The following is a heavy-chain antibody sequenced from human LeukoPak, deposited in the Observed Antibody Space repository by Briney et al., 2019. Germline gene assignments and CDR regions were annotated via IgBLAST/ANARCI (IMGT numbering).Heavy chain of an antibody. J-gene: IGHJ4*02. CDR3: ARIHGEDRDY. D-gene: IGHD4-17*01. V-gene: IGHV1-8*01. CDR2: MNPNSGNT. CDR1: GYTFTIYY. Sequence: ASVTVSCKASGYTFTIYYINWVRQATGQGLEWMGWMNPNSGNTGYAQKFQGRVTMTRNTSISTAYMELSSLRSEDTAVYYCARIHGEDRDYWGQGTLVTVSS.